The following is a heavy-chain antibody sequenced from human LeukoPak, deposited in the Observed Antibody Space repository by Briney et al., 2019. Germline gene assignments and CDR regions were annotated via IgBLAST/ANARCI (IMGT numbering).Heavy chain of an antibody. D-gene: IGHD1-14*01. CDR1: GFTFSSYG. Sequence: PGGSLRLSCAASGFTFSSYGMHWVRQAPGKGLEWVAVISYDGSNKYYADSVKGRFTISRDNSKNTLYLQMNSLRAEDTAVYYCAKEPDDKEYYFDYWGQGTLVTVSS. J-gene: IGHJ4*02. V-gene: IGHV3-30*18. CDR3: AKEPDDKEYYFDY. CDR2: ISYDGSNK.